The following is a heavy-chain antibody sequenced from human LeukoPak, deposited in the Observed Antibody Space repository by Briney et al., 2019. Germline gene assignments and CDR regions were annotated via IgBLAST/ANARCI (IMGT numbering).Heavy chain of an antibody. CDR2: INPGGGST. CDR3: ARDIAPRPGPEYYFDS. CDR1: GYTFTNYY. J-gene: IGHJ4*02. D-gene: IGHD6-6*01. Sequence: ASVKVSCKASGYTFTNYYLHWLRQAPGQGLEWMGIINPGGGSTNYAQNFQGRVSMTTDMSTTTVYMGLSHLRSEDTALYYCARDIAPRPGPEYYFDSWGQGTLVTVSS. V-gene: IGHV1-46*01.